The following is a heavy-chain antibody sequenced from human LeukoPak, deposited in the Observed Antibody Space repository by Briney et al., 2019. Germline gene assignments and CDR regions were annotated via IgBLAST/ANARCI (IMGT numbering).Heavy chain of an antibody. CDR3: ARTKIRWLPVLIDY. Sequence: ASVKVSCKASGYSFTSYYMHWVRQAPGQGLEWMGRINPNSGGTNYAQKFQGRVTMTRDTSISTAYMELSRLRSDDTAVYYCARTKIRWLPVLIDYWGQGTLVTVSS. J-gene: IGHJ4*02. CDR1: GYSFTSYY. CDR2: INPNSGGT. D-gene: IGHD4-23*01. V-gene: IGHV1-2*06.